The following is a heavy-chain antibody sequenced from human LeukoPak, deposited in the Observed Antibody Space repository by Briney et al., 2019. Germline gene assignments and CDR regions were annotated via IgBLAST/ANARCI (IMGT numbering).Heavy chain of an antibody. Sequence: GGSLRLSCAASGFTFSSYAMSWVRQAPGKGLEWVSAISGSGGSTYYADSVKGRFTISRDNSKNTLHLQMNSLRAEDTAVYYCAKVGTYSNLYYFDYWGQGTLVTVSS. CDR2: ISGSGGST. D-gene: IGHD4-11*01. CDR3: AKVGTYSNLYYFDY. V-gene: IGHV3-23*01. CDR1: GFTFSSYA. J-gene: IGHJ4*02.